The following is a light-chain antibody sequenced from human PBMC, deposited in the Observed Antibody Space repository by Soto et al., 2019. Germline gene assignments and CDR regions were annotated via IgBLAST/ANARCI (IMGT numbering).Light chain of an antibody. CDR3: QQYNNWPIT. V-gene: IGKV3-15*01. CDR2: GAS. CDR1: QGVSSN. Sequence: EVVMTQSPATLSVSPGDTATLSCRASQGVSSNLAWYQQKSGQAPRLLIYGASTRATGVPARFSGSGSGTEFTLTISSLQSEDFAVYYCQQYNNWPITFGQGTRLEIK. J-gene: IGKJ5*01.